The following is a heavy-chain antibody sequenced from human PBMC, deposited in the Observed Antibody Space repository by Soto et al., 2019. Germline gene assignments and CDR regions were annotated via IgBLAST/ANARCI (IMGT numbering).Heavy chain of an antibody. J-gene: IGHJ3*02. D-gene: IGHD3-3*01. Sequence: ASVKVSCKASGFTFTSSAMQWVRQARGQRLEWIGWIVVGSGNTNYAQKFQERVTITRDMSTSTAYMELSSLRSEDTAVYYCAACPAHYYDFWSGYYTDAFDIWGQGTMVTVSS. CDR1: GFTFTSSA. CDR3: AACPAHYYDFWSGYYTDAFDI. V-gene: IGHV1-58*02. CDR2: IVVGSGNT.